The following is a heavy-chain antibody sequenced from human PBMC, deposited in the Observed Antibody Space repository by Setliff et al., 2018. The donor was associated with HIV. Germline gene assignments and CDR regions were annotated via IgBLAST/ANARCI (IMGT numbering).Heavy chain of an antibody. Sequence: PSETLSLTCTVSGGSISSHYWSWIRQPPGKGLEWIGSIYYSGSTNYNPSLKSRVTISVDTSKSQFSLRLSSVTAADTAVYYCARDRGEANWFDPWGQGTLVTVSS. CDR2: IYYSGST. V-gene: IGHV4-59*11. CDR3: ARDRGEANWFDP. CDR1: GGSISSHY. D-gene: IGHD3-10*01. J-gene: IGHJ5*02.